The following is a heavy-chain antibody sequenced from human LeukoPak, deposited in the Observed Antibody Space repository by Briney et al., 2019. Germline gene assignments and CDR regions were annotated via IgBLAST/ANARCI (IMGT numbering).Heavy chain of an antibody. D-gene: IGHD6-13*01. CDR3: ARDPLRSTWSTYNNAMDV. CDR2: ISAYNGNT. V-gene: IGHV1-18*04. Sequence: ASVKVSRKASGYSFTSYAINWVRQAPGQGLEWVGWISAYNGNTDYAQKVQGRVTMTTDASTSTAHMELVSLTSDDTAVYYYARDPLRSTWSTYNNAMDVWGQGTTVTVS. J-gene: IGHJ6*02. CDR1: GYSFTSYA.